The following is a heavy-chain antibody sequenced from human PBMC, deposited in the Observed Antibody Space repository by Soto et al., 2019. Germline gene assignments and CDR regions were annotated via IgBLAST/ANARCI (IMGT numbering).Heavy chain of an antibody. J-gene: IGHJ6*02. CDR2: ISYDGSNK. V-gene: IGHV3-30*18. CDR1: GFTFSSYG. Sequence: PGGYLKISCAAYGFTFSSYGMHWVRQAPGKGLEWVAVISYDGSNKYYADSVKGRFTISRDNSKNTLYLQMNSLRAEDTAVYYCAKGLEYSSFYGMDVWGQVTTFTVS. D-gene: IGHD6-6*01. CDR3: AKGLEYSSFYGMDV.